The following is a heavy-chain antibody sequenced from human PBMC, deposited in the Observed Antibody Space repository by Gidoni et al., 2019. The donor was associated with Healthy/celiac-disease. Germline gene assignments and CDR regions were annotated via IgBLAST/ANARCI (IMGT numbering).Heavy chain of an antibody. CDR2: ISWNSGSI. CDR1: GFTFDDYA. CDR3: AKALQYYYYYMDV. J-gene: IGHJ6*03. D-gene: IGHD4-4*01. Sequence: EVQLVESGGGLVQPGRSLRLSCAASGFTFDDYAMHWVRQAPGKGLEWVSGISWNSGSIGYADSVKGRFTISRDNAKNSLYLQMNSLRAEDTAFYYCAKALQYYYYYMDVWGKGTTVTVSS. V-gene: IGHV3-9*01.